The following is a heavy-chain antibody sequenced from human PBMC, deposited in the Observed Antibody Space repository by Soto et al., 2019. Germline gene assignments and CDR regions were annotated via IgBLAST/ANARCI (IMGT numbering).Heavy chain of an antibody. Sequence: ASVKVSCKASGYTFTSYAMHWVRQAPGQRLEWMGWINAGNGNTKYSQKFQGRVTITADESTSTAYMELSSLRSEDTAVYYCARDRGGGYCSGGSCPSDNYGMDVWGQGTTVTVSS. CDR3: ARDRGGGYCSGGSCPSDNYGMDV. CDR1: GYTFTSYA. D-gene: IGHD2-15*01. J-gene: IGHJ6*02. V-gene: IGHV1-3*01. CDR2: INAGNGNT.